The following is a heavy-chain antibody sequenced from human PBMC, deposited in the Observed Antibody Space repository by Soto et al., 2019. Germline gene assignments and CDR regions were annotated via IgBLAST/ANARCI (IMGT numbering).Heavy chain of an antibody. CDR2: INHSGST. CDR3: ARGGALRYFDWFEY. V-gene: IGHV4-34*01. Sequence: IDHDGRRIIKTPGKGLEWIGEINHSGSTNYNPSLKSRVTISVDTSKNQFSLKLSSVTAADTAVYYCARGGALRYFDWFEYWGQGTLVTVSS. J-gene: IGHJ4*02. D-gene: IGHD3-9*01. CDR1: IDHD.